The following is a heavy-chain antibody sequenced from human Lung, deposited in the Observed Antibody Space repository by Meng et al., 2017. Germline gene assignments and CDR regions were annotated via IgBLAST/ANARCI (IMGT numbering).Heavy chain of an antibody. D-gene: IGHD6-13*01. Sequence: QVQLVESGGGVVQPGRSLRLSCAASGFTFSSYGMHWVRQAPGKGLEWVAVISYDGSNKYYADSVKGRFTISRDNSKNTLYLQMNSLRAEDTAVYYCAKDLSKQQQLGELDYWGQGT. CDR3: AKDLSKQQQLGELDY. CDR2: ISYDGSNK. J-gene: IGHJ4*02. V-gene: IGHV3-30*18. CDR1: GFTFSSYG.